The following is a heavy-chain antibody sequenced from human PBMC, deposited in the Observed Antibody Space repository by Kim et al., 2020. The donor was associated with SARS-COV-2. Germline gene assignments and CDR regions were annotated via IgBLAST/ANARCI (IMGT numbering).Heavy chain of an antibody. CDR1: GFTFSSYA. J-gene: IGHJ4*02. Sequence: GGSLRLSCSASGFTFSSYAMHWVRQAPGKGLEYVSAISSNGGSTYYADSVKGRFTISRDNSKNTLYLQMSSLRAEDTAVYYCVNDGSGWHTRPDYWGQGTLVTVSS. CDR2: ISSNGGST. D-gene: IGHD6-19*01. CDR3: VNDGSGWHTRPDY. V-gene: IGHV3-64D*06.